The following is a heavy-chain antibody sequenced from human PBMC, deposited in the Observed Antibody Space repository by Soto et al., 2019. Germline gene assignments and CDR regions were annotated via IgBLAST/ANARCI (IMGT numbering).Heavy chain of an antibody. CDR3: ARDRDYCGGDCYRPHYYYGMDV. CDR2: ISAYNGNT. J-gene: IGHJ6*02. D-gene: IGHD2-21*02. CDR1: GYTFTSYG. Sequence: QVQLVQSGAEVKKPEASVKVSCKASGYTFTSYGISWVRQAPGQGLEWMGWISAYNGNTNYAQKLQGRVTMTTDTSTSTAYMELRSLRSDDTAVYYCARDRDYCGGDCYRPHYYYGMDVWGQGTTVTVSS. V-gene: IGHV1-18*04.